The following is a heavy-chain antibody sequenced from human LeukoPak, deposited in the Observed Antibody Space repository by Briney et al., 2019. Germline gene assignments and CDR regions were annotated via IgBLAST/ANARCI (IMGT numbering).Heavy chain of an antibody. J-gene: IGHJ4*02. V-gene: IGHV4-39*01. CDR3: ARHGGVFCTSTSCYTFDY. D-gene: IGHD2-2*02. Sequence: SETLSLTCTVSGGSISTADYYWNWIRQPPGKGLEWLGSMYYTGRTYYNPSLKSRVTISVDTSKNQFSLKLTSVTAADTAVYYCARHGGVFCTSTSCYTFDYWGQGTLVTVSS. CDR1: GGSISTADYY. CDR2: MYYTGRT.